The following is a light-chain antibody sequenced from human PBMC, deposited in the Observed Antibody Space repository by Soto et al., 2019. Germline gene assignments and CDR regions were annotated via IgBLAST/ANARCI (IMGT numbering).Light chain of an antibody. V-gene: IGKV1-6*02. CDR1: EAIRND. CDR2: AAS. Sequence: ASQMTHSPSSQSASVGDRVTISCRASEAIRNDLGWYQQKPGKAPKLLIYAASSLLSGVPSRFSGRGSGTDFTLTISSLQAEDFATYYCLQDYNYPPTFGQGTRLEIK. J-gene: IGKJ5*01. CDR3: LQDYNYPPT.